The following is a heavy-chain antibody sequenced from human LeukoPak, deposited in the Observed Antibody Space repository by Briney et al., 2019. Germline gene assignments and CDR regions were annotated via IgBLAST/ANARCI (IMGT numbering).Heavy chain of an antibody. CDR1: GGFISSSSYF. Sequence: PSETLSLTCTVSGGFISSSSYFWGWIRQPPGKALEWIGSIYYSGSTSYNTSLKSRVTISVDASKNQFSPKLSSVTAAGTAVYYCASPWSSGGFDYWGQGTLVTVSS. V-gene: IGHV4-39*01. CDR2: IYYSGST. D-gene: IGHD6-19*01. CDR3: ASPWSSGGFDY. J-gene: IGHJ4*02.